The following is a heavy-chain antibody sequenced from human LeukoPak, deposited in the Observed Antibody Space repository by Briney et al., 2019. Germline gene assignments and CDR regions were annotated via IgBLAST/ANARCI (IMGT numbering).Heavy chain of an antibody. CDR3: ASGLPDAPYYYGMDV. V-gene: IGHV3-9*01. Sequence: AGGSLRLSCAASGFTFDDYAMHWVRQAPGKGLEWVSGISWNSGSIGYADSVKGRFTISRDNAKNSLYLQMNSLRAEDTAVYYCASGLPDAPYYYGMDVWGQGTTVTVSS. D-gene: IGHD3-16*01. CDR1: GFTFDDYA. CDR2: ISWNSGSI. J-gene: IGHJ6*02.